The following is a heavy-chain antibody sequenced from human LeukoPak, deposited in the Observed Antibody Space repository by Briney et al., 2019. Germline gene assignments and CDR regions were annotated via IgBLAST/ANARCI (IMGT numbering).Heavy chain of an antibody. D-gene: IGHD4-11*01. Sequence: SETLSLTCTVSGCSISSSSYYWGWIRQPPGKGLEWIGSIYYSGSTYYNPSLKSRVTISIGTSKNQFSLKLSSVTAADTAVYYCASTIYSNYYYWGQGTLVTVSS. V-gene: IGHV4-39*01. CDR2: IYYSGST. CDR1: GCSISSSSYY. J-gene: IGHJ4*02. CDR3: ASTIYSNYYY.